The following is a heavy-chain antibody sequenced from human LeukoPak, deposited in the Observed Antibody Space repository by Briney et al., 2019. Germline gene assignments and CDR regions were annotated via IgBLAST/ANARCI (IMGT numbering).Heavy chain of an antibody. V-gene: IGHV3-33*06. CDR1: GFTFSSYG. D-gene: IGHD2-15*01. Sequence: GRSLRLSCAASGFTFSSYGMHWVRQAPGKGLEWVVVIWYDGSNKYYADSVKGRFTISRDNSKNTLYLQMNSLRAEDTAVYHCAKMGVAAANDYWGQGTLVTVSS. J-gene: IGHJ4*02. CDR2: IWYDGSNK. CDR3: AKMGVAAANDY.